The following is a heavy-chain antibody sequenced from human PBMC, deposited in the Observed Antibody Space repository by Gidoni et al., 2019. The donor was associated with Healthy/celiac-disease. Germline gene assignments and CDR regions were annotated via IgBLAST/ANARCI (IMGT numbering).Heavy chain of an antibody. CDR2: IYYSGST. CDR1: GGSISSSSYY. CDR3: ARGGIAAQDYFDY. V-gene: IGHV4-39*07. Sequence: QLHLQESGPGLVKPSETLSLTCTVPGGSISSSSYYWGWIRQPPGKGLEWIGSIYYSGSTYYNPSLKSRVTISVDTSKNQFSLKLSSVTAADTAVYYCARGGIAAQDYFDYWGQGTLVTVSS. D-gene: IGHD6-13*01. J-gene: IGHJ4*02.